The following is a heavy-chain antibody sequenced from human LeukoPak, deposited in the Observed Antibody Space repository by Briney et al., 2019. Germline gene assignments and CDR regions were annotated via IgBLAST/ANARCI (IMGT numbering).Heavy chain of an antibody. Sequence: SETLSLTRTVSGGSISSSSYYWGWIRQPPGKGLEWIGNIYYSGSTYYNPSLKSRVTISVDTSKNQFSLKLSSVTAADTAVYYCARTYSYDTSGYYWGQGTLVTVSS. V-gene: IGHV4-39*01. J-gene: IGHJ4*02. CDR3: ARTYSYDTSGYY. D-gene: IGHD3-22*01. CDR1: GGSISSSSYY. CDR2: IYYSGST.